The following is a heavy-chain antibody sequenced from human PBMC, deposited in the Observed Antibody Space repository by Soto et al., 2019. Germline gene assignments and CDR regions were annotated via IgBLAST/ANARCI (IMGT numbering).Heavy chain of an antibody. V-gene: IGHV4-34*01. CDR2: INHSGST. J-gene: IGHJ4*02. D-gene: IGHD3-10*01. CDR1: GGSFSGYY. Sequence: PSEILSLTCAVYGGSFSGYYWSWIRQPPGKGLEWIGEINHSGSTSYNPSLKSRVTISVDTSKNQFSLKLSSVTAADTAVYYCARGRNYYGSGSYSDYWGQGTLVTVSS. CDR3: ARGRNYYGSGSYSDY.